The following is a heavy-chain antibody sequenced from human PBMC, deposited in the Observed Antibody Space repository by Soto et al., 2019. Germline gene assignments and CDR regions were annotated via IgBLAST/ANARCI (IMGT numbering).Heavy chain of an antibody. CDR1: GFTFSSYG. J-gene: IGHJ6*02. D-gene: IGHD2-15*01. CDR2: IWYDGSNK. V-gene: IGHV3-33*01. CDR3: ARDLTDCSGGSCYSFHYYGMDV. Sequence: QVQLVESGGGVVQPGRSLRLSCAASGFTFSSYGMHWVRQAPGKGLEWVAVIWYDGSNKYYADSVKGRFTISRENSKNTLDLQMNSLRAEATAVYYCARDLTDCSGGSCYSFHYYGMDVWGQGTTVTVAS.